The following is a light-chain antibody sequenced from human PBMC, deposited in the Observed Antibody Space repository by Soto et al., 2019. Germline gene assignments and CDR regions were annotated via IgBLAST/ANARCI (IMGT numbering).Light chain of an antibody. CDR3: QQYDSTPGFT. J-gene: IGKJ4*01. Sequence: EVVLTQSPGTLSLSPGERATLSCRASQSFRNNYLAWYQQRPGQAPRLLIYGVSRRASGIPDRFSGSGSEAAFTLTISRLEPEDSGVYYCQQYDSTPGFTFGGGTKVEIK. CDR1: QSFRNNY. CDR2: GVS. V-gene: IGKV3-20*01.